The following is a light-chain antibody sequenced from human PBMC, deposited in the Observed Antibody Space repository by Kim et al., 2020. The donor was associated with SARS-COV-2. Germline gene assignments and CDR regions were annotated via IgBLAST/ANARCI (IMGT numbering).Light chain of an antibody. CDR1: QTVFYSSTNNNY. J-gene: IGKJ4*01. CDR2: WAS. CDR3: QQYYTSPHT. V-gene: IGKV4-1*01. Sequence: DIVMTQSPDSLAVSLGERATINCKSSQTVFYSSTNNNYLAWYQHKPGQPPKVLIYWASARESGVPDRFSGSGSGTDFTLTISSLQAEDVAVYYCQQYYTSPHTFGGGTKVDIK.